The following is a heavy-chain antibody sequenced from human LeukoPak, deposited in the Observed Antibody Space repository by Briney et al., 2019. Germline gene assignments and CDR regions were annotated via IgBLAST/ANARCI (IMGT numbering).Heavy chain of an antibody. CDR3: TRSWFDVDQFSNWLDP. Sequence: ASVKVSCKASGFTFTSYYFHWVRQDPGQGLEWMGWISPNNGATHYAQKFEGRVTMTRDMSVSTAYMELSRLTSDDTAVYYCTRSWFDVDQFSNWLDPWGQGTLVSVSS. D-gene: IGHD3-10*01. CDR1: GFTFTSYY. CDR2: ISPNNGAT. J-gene: IGHJ5*02. V-gene: IGHV1-2*02.